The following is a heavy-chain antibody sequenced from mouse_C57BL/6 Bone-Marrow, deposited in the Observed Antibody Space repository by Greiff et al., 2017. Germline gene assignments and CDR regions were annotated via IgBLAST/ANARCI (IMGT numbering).Heavy chain of an antibody. V-gene: IGHV15-2*01. Sequence: QVQLQQSGSELRSPGSSVKLSCKDFDSEVFPIAYMSWVRQKPGHGFEWIGGILPSIGRTIYGEKFEDKATLDADTLSNTAYLELNSLTSEDSAIDYCARRGYYGSSPYWYFDVWGTGTTVTVSS. CDR1: DSEVFPIAY. CDR3: ARRGYYGSSPYWYFDV. J-gene: IGHJ1*03. D-gene: IGHD1-1*01. CDR2: ILPSIGRT.